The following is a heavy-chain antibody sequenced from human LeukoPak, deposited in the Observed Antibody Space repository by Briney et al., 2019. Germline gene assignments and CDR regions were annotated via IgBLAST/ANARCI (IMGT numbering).Heavy chain of an antibody. Sequence: GGSLRLSCTASGLTVSSNFMSWVRQAPGKGLEWVSLLYSDGQTSYGDSVKGRFTISRDSSKNTLYLQMNNLRFEDTAVYYCARVRSVGGNPHAFNIWGQGTMVTVSS. V-gene: IGHV3-53*01. CDR3: ARVRSVGGNPHAFNI. CDR1: GLTVSSNF. D-gene: IGHD4-23*01. J-gene: IGHJ3*02. CDR2: LYSDGQT.